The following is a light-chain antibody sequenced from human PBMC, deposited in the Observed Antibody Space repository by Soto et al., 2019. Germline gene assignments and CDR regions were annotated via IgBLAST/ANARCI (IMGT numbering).Light chain of an antibody. CDR1: SSDVGTYNY. Sequence: QSALTQPASVSGSPGQSITISCTGTSSDVGTYNYVSWYQHHPGKAPKLMISEVNNRPSGVSNRFSGSKSVNTASLTISGLQAEDEANYYCSSYTSSNTWVFGGGTKVPVL. V-gene: IGLV2-14*01. CDR2: EVN. CDR3: SSYTSSNTWV. J-gene: IGLJ3*02.